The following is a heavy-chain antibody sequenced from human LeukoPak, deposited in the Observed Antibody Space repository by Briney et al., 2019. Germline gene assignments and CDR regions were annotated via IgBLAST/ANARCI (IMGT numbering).Heavy chain of an antibody. CDR3: ARRPNWGAANWYFDL. CDR1: GFTANYYD. J-gene: IGHJ2*01. D-gene: IGHD7-27*01. V-gene: IGHV3-13*01. Sequence: PGGSLRLSCAVSGFTANYYDMHWVRRATGKGLEWVSTIGVGGGTHYPDSVKGRFTISRENAKNSLYLQMHSLRVEDTAVYYCARRPNWGAANWYFDLWGRGTLVTVSS. CDR2: IGVGGGT.